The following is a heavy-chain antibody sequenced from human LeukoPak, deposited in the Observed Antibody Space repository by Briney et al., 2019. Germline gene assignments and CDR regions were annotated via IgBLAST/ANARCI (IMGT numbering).Heavy chain of an antibody. CDR3: ARDRFPSSSGWYQDFDY. V-gene: IGHV1-69*04. CDR2: IIPILGIA. CDR1: GGTFSSYA. D-gene: IGHD6-19*01. Sequence: SVKVSCKDSGGTFSSYAISWVRQAPGQGLEWMGRIIPILGIANYAQKFQGRVTITADKSTSTAYMELSRLRSDDTAVYYCARDRFPSSSGWYQDFDYWGQGTLVTVSS. J-gene: IGHJ4*02.